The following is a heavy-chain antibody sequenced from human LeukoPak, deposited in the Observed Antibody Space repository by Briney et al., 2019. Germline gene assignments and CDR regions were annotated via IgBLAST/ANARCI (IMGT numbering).Heavy chain of an antibody. CDR3: ASGGTYYDFWSGAYAMDV. V-gene: IGHV3-30*03. D-gene: IGHD3-3*01. CDR1: GFTFSSYG. Sequence: GGSLRLSCAASGFTFSSYGMHWVRQAPGKGLEWVAVISYDGSNKYYADSVKGRFTISRDNSKNTLYLQMNSLRAEDTAVYYCASGGTYYDFWSGAYAMDVWGQGTTVTVSS. J-gene: IGHJ6*02. CDR2: ISYDGSNK.